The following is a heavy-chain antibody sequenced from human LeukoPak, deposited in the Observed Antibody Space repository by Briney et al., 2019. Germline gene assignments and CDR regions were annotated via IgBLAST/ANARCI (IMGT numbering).Heavy chain of an antibody. V-gene: IGHV1-46*01. CDR2: INPSGGST. Sequence: ASVKVSCKASGYTFTNYYMHWVRQAPGQGLEWMGIINPSGGSTRYAQKFQGRVTMTRDTSITTAYMELSRLSSDDTAVYYCARDPVVSGWYKGGTSDYWGQGTLVTVSS. D-gene: IGHD6-19*01. CDR1: GYTFTNYY. J-gene: IGHJ4*02. CDR3: ARDPVVSGWYKGGTSDY.